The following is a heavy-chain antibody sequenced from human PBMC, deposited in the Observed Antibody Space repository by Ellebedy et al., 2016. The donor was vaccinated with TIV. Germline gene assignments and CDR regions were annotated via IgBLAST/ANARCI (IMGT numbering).Heavy chain of an antibody. D-gene: IGHD4-17*01. Sequence: GESLKISCAASGFTFSSYAMSWVRQAPGKGLEWVSAISGGGGTTYYADSAKGRFTISRDNSKSTLYLQMNSLRADDTAVYYCAKLPTVSTGRDWFDPWGQGTLVTVSS. CDR1: GFTFSSYA. CDR2: ISGGGGTT. V-gene: IGHV3-23*01. J-gene: IGHJ5*02. CDR3: AKLPTVSTGRDWFDP.